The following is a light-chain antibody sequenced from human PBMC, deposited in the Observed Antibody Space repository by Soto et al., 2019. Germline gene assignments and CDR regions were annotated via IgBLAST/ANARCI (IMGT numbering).Light chain of an antibody. CDR2: LERSGSY. J-gene: IGLJ3*02. CDR1: SGRSNYI. Sequence: QLVLTQSSSASASLGSSVKLSCTLSSGRSNYIIAWHQQPPGRAPRYLLKLERSGSYNKGSGVPDRFSGSSSGADRYLTISNLQFEDEADYYCETWDTNTWVFGAGTKLTVL. V-gene: IGLV4-60*02. CDR3: ETWDTNTWV.